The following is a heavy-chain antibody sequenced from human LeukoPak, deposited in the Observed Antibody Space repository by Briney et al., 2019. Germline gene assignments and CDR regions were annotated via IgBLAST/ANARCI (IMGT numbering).Heavy chain of an antibody. V-gene: IGHV3-30*02. J-gene: IGHJ5*02. CDR3: AKDWSGNYNWFDP. Sequence: SGGSLRLSCAASGFAFSSYGIHWVRQTPAKGLEWVAYIPYEGSKRYYADSVRGRFTISRDNSKNTAYLQMNSLRNDDTAIYYCAKDWSGNYNWFDPWGQGTLVTVSS. D-gene: IGHD3-3*01. CDR1: GFAFSSYG. CDR2: IPYEGSKR.